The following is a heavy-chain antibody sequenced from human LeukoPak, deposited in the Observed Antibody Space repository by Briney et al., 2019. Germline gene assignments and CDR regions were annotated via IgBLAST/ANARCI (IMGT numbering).Heavy chain of an antibody. CDR3: ARDKREPRYAFDI. CDR2: IYHSGST. D-gene: IGHD1-26*01. J-gene: IGHJ3*02. CDR1: GGSISSSNW. V-gene: IGHV4-4*02. Sequence: PSETLSLTCAVSGGSISSSNWWRWVRQPPGKGREWSGEIYHSGSTNYNPSLKSRVTISVDKSKNQFSLKVGSVTAADTAVYYCARDKREPRYAFDIWGQGTMVTVSS.